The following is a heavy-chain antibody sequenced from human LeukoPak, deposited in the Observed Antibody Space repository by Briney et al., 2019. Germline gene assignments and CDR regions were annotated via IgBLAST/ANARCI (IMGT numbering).Heavy chain of an antibody. CDR1: GGSISSYY. CDR2: IYYSGST. V-gene: IGHV4-59*01. D-gene: IGHD4-17*01. J-gene: IGHJ3*02. CDR3: ARDGPMTTDAFDI. Sequence: SETLSLTCTVSGGSISSYYWSWLRQPPGKGLEGIGYIYYSGSTNYNPSLKSRVTISVDTSKTQFSLKLSSVTAADTAVYYCARDGPMTTDAFDIWGQATMVTVSS.